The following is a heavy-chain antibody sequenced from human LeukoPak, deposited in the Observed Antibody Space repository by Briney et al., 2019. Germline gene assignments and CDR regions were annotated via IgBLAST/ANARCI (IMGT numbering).Heavy chain of an antibody. CDR1: GGSISSYY. D-gene: IGHD4/OR15-4a*01. V-gene: IGHV4-39*01. CDR2: IHYIGST. J-gene: IGHJ4*02. CDR3: ARLFGIKRLWSARYYFDY. Sequence: TSETLSLTCTVSGGSISSYYWSWIRQPPGKGLEWIGCIHYIGSTYYNPSLKSRVTISVDTSKKQFSLKLSSVTAADTAVYYCARLFGIKRLWSARYYFDYWRLGTLVTVSS.